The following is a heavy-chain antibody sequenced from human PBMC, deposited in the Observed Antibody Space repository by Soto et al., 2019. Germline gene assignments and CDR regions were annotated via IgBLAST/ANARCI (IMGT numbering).Heavy chain of an antibody. CDR1: GFTFSSYS. V-gene: IGHV3-21*01. Sequence: PGGSLRLSCAASGFTFSSYSMNWVRQAPGKGLEWVSSISSSSSYIYYADSVKGRFTISRDNSKNTLYLQMNSLRAEDTAVYYCARDPSSSWYLGSQRWYFDLWGRGTLVTVSS. CDR3: ARDPSSSWYLGSQRWYFDL. CDR2: ISSSSSYI. D-gene: IGHD6-13*01. J-gene: IGHJ2*01.